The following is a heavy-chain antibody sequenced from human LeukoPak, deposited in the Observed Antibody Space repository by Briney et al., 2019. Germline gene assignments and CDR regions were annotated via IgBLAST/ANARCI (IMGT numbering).Heavy chain of an antibody. V-gene: IGHV3-21*01. CDR1: GFTFSSYS. D-gene: IGHD6-19*01. CDR2: ISSSSSYI. CDR3: ARSGIAVADFDY. J-gene: IGHJ4*02. Sequence: AGGSLRLSCAASGFTFSSYSMNWVRQAPGKGLEWVSSISSSSSYIYYADSVKGRFTISRDNAKNSLYLQMNSLRAEDTAVYYCARSGIAVADFDYWGQGTLVTVSS.